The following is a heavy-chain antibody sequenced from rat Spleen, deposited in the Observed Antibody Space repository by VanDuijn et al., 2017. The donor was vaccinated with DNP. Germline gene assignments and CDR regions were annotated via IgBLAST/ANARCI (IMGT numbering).Heavy chain of an antibody. J-gene: IGHJ2*01. CDR3: TRDGLRALFDY. Sequence: QVQLKESGPGLVQPSQTLSLTCTVSGFSLTKFGISWVRQSPGKGLEWIVAISSGGSSYYNSALKSRLSISRDTSKSQVFLKMNSLQTEDTAIYFCTRDGLRALFDYWGQGLMVTVSS. D-gene: IGHD1-11*01. CDR1: GFSLTKFG. V-gene: IGHV2-4*01. CDR2: ISSGGSS.